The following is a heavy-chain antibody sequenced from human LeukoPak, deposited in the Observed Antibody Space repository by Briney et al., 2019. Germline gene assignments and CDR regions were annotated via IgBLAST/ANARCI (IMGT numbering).Heavy chain of an antibody. CDR3: ARAKGIFDY. Sequence: AGGSLRLSCAASGFTFSSYGMHWVRQAPGKGLEWVAFIRYDGSNKYYADSVKGRFTISRDNAKNSLYLQMNSLRAEDTAVYYCARAKGIFDYWGQGTLVTVSS. V-gene: IGHV3-30*02. CDR1: GFTFSSYG. J-gene: IGHJ4*02. CDR2: IRYDGSNK.